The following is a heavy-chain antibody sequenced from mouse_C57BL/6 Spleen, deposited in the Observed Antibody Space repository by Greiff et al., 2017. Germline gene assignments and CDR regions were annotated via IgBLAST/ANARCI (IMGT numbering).Heavy chain of an antibody. V-gene: IGHV1-15*01. CDR1: GYTFTDYE. CDR2: IDPETGGT. J-gene: IGHJ3*01. Sequence: QVQLKQSGAELVRPGASVTLSCKASGYTFTDYEMHWVKQTPVHGLEWIGAIDPETGGTAYNQQFKGKAILTADNSSSTAYMELRSRTSEYSAGYYFTGRGLYYGNYAFAYWGQGTLVTVSA. D-gene: IGHD2-1*01. CDR3: TGRGLYYGNYAFAY.